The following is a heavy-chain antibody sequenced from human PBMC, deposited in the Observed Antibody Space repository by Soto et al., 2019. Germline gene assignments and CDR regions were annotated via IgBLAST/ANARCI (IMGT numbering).Heavy chain of an antibody. CDR1: VIPLKSVD. Sequence: GFLRNPGWTSVIPLKSVDNGGGRHVPRKRLEWVSAISGSGGSTYYADSVKGRFTISRDNSKNTLYLQMNSLRAEDTAVYYCAKWWHSGWYGQYAFDIWGQGTMVTVSS. CDR3: AKWWHSGWYGQYAFDI. V-gene: IGHV3-23*01. D-gene: IGHD6-19*01. J-gene: IGHJ3*02. CDR2: ISGSGGST.